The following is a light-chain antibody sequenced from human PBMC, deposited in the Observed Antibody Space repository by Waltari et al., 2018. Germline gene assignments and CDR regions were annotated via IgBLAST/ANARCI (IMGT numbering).Light chain of an antibody. CDR3: GSYTTRATHV. V-gene: IGLV2-14*03. CDR2: GVN. CDR1: SSDVGGYNY. J-gene: IGLJ1*01. Sequence: QSALTQPASVSGSPGQSITISCTGTSSDVGGYNYVSWYQQHPGTTPNLIIFGVNRRPSGVSRRFSGSKSGNTASLTISGLQAEDEADYYCGSYTTRATHVFGIGTKVTVL.